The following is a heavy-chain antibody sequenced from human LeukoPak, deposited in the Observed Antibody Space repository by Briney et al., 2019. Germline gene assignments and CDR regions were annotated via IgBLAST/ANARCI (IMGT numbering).Heavy chain of an antibody. CDR3: ARVYYDSSGGIDY. D-gene: IGHD3-22*01. CDR1: GFTVSSNY. V-gene: IGHV3-53*01. J-gene: IGHJ4*02. Sequence: GGSLRLSCSASGFTVSSNYMSWVRQAPGKGLEWVSVIHSGGSTYYADSVKGRFTISSNTSKNTLYLQMNSLRAEDTAVYYCARVYYDSSGGIDYWGQGTLVTVSS. CDR2: IHSGGST.